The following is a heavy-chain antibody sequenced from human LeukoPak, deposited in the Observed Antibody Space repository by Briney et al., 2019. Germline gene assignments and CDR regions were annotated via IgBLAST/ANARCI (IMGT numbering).Heavy chain of an antibody. D-gene: IGHD1-26*01. Sequence: ASVKVSCKASGYTFTSYDINWVRQATGQGLEWMGWMNPNSGNTGYAQKFQGRVTMTRNTSISTAYMELSSLRSEDTAVYYCAKGSRYSGSYPHYWGQGTLVTVSS. J-gene: IGHJ4*02. CDR1: GYTFTSYD. CDR2: MNPNSGNT. V-gene: IGHV1-8*01. CDR3: AKGSRYSGSYPHY.